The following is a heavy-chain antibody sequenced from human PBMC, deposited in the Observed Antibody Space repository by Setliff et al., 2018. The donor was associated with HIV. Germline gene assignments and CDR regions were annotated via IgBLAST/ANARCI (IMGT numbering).Heavy chain of an antibody. J-gene: IGHJ4*02. CDR2: INEDGTEK. CDR3: ARGGGGARRVIGS. V-gene: IGHV3-7*03. CDR1: GFTFSSYV. D-gene: IGHD6-6*01. Sequence: PGGSLRLSCAASGFTFSSYVMSWVRQAPGKGLEWVANINEDGTEKYYVDSVRGRSTISRDNANNSLYLQMSSLRAEDTAVYYCARGGGGARRVIGSWGQGALVTVSS.